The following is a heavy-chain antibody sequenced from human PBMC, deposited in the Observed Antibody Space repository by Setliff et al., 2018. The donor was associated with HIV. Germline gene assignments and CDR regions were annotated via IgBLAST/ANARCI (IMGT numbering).Heavy chain of an antibody. D-gene: IGHD2-15*01. CDR2: ISSRSSNI. J-gene: IGHJ4*02. CDR1: GFTFSSYS. CDR3: ARDFCGSSCSSGYGYFDH. Sequence: GGSLRLSCAASGFTFSSYSMNWVRQAPGKGLEWVSYISSRSSNIYYADSVNGRFTISRDNAKNSLYLQMNSLRDEDTAVYYCARDFCGSSCSSGYGYFDHWGEGTLVTVSS. V-gene: IGHV3-48*02.